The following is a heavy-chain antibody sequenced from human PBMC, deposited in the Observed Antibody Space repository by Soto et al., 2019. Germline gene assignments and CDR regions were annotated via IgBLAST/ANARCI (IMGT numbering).Heavy chain of an antibody. CDR3: ARGHHSSGYCFDY. CDR1: GGSISSGGYY. J-gene: IGHJ4*02. V-gene: IGHV4-31*03. D-gene: IGHD3-22*01. CDR2: IYYSGST. Sequence: QVQLQESGPGLVQPSQTLSLTCTVSGGSISSGGYYWSWIRQHPGKGLEWIGYIYYSGSTYYNPSLKSRVTISVDTSKNQVSLKLSSVTAADTAVYYWARGHHSSGYCFDYWGQGTLVTVSS.